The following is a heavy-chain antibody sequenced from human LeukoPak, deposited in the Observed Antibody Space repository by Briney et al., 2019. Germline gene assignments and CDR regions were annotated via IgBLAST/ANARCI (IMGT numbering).Heavy chain of an antibody. CDR2: IYHSGST. D-gene: IGHD3-10*01. CDR3: ARDQSGGDWFDP. J-gene: IGHJ5*02. CDR1: GGSISSGGYY. Sequence: PSQTLSLTCTVSGGSISSGGYYWSWIRQPPGKGLEWIGYIYHSGSTYYNPSLKSRVTISVDRSKNQFSLKLSSVTAADTAVYYCARDQSGGDWFDPWGQGTLVTVSS. V-gene: IGHV4-30-2*01.